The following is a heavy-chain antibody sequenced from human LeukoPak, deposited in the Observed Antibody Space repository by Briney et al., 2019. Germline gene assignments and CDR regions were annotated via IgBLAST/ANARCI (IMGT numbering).Heavy chain of an antibody. J-gene: IGHJ2*01. CDR3: AKDTASSWWYFDL. CDR2: IGGSGSTT. CDR1: GFTFSSYA. V-gene: IGHV3-23*01. D-gene: IGHD5-18*01. Sequence: GGSLRLSCAASGFTFSSYAMSWVRQAPGKGLEWVSAIGGSGSTTYYADSVKGQFTISRDNSKNTLYLQMNSLRAEDTAVYYCAKDTASSWWYFDLWGRGPLVTVSS.